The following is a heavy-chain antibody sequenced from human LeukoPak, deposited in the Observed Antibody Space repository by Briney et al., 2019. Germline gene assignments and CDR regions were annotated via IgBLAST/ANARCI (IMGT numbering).Heavy chain of an antibody. CDR3: ARGGSGYSSGRSDAFDI. V-gene: IGHV4-59*01. J-gene: IGHJ3*02. Sequence: SETLSLTCTVSGGSISSYYWSWIRQPPGKGLEWIGYIYYSGSTNYNPSLKSRVTISVDTSKNQFSLKLSSVTAAATAVYYCARGGSGYSSGRSDAFDIWGQGTMVTVSS. CDR1: GGSISSYY. CDR2: IYYSGST. D-gene: IGHD6-19*01.